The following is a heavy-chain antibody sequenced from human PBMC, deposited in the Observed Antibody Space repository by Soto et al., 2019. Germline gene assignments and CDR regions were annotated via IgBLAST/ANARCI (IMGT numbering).Heavy chain of an antibody. J-gene: IGHJ4*02. CDR2: INHRGSI. D-gene: IGHD6-6*01. CDR3: ARGDVAALLAL. Sequence: QVQLQQWGAGLLKSSETLSLTCAVYGGSFSGYFLTWIRQPPGKGLEWIGEINHRGSINYHPSLESRVTISVDTSKNQFSLKLSYVTAADTAVYYCARGDVAALLALWGQGTLVIASS. CDR1: GGSFSGYF. V-gene: IGHV4-34*01.